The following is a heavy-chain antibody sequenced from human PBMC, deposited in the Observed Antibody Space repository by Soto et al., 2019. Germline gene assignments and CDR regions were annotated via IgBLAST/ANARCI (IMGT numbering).Heavy chain of an antibody. J-gene: IGHJ6*02. D-gene: IGHD6-6*01. CDR3: ARIDQGSIVVHYGMDV. Sequence: PGESLKISCKGSGYSFTSYWISWVRQMPGKGLEWMGRIDPSDSYTNYSPSFQGHVTISVDTSKNQFSLKLSSVTAADTAVYYCARIDQGSIVVHYGMDVWGQGTTVTVSS. CDR2: IDPSDSYT. V-gene: IGHV5-10-1*01. CDR1: GYSFTSYW.